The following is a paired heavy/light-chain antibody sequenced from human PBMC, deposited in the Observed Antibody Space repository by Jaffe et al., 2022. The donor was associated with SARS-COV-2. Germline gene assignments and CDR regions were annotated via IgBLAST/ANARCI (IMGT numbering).Light chain of an antibody. CDR3: QQYDTYGWT. J-gene: IGKJ1*01. V-gene: IGKV1-5*03. CDR1: QNINSW. CDR2: KAS. Sequence: DIQMTQSPSTLSASVGDTVTITCRASQNINSWLAWYQHKAGKGPRLLISKASNLEGGVPSRFSGSGSGTEFTLIITNLQPDDSASYHCQQYDTYGWTFGQGTKVEVK.
Heavy chain of an antibody. V-gene: IGHV3-23*01. D-gene: IGHD3-10*02. CDR1: GFMFSNHG. CDR2: IGGNGGRL. J-gene: IGHJ4*02. Sequence: DVRLLESGGGLVQPGGSLRLSCAASGFMFSNHGINWVRQAPGKGLEWVSVIGGNGGRLEYADSVKGRFTISRDNLRNTVYLRMNSLRAEDTAVYYCAKRVGDMSGPFDSWGQGVLVTVSS. CDR3: AKRVGDMSGPFDS.